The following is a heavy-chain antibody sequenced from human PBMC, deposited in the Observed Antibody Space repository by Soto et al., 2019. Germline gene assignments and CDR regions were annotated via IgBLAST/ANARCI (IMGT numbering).Heavy chain of an antibody. J-gene: IGHJ4*02. CDR3: ARGRSGDPRYFDY. Sequence: SETLSLTCAVSGGSISGGGYSWSWIRQPPGKGLEWIGYIYHSGSTYYNPSLKSRATILLDTSKNHLSLSLTSVTAADTAVYYCARGRSGDPRYFDYWGQGIQVTVSS. CDR2: IYHSGST. V-gene: IGHV4-30-2*01. D-gene: IGHD3-3*01. CDR1: GGSISGGGYS.